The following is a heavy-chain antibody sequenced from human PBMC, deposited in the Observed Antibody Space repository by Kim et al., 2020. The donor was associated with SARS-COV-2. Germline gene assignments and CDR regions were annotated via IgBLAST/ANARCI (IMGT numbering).Heavy chain of an antibody. J-gene: IGHJ6*02. CDR1: GFSFSCCA. CDR3: AKDVWDYSGMDV. Sequence: GGSLRLSCVASGFSFSCCAMTWVRQVPGKGPEWVSSISHDGTSSHYANYVRGRFTISRDDSKNTLYLQLNSLRGEDTALYYCAKDVWDYSGMDVWGQGTTVTVSS. CDR2: ISHDGTSS. V-gene: IGHV3-23*01. D-gene: IGHD1-26*01.